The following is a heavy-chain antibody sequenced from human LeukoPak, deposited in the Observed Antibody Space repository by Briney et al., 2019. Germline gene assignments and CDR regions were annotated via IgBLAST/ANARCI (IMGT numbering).Heavy chain of an antibody. Sequence: PGGSLRLSCAASGFTFSSYWMSWVRQAPGKGLEWVAFTRYDGINKYYADSVKGRFTISRDNSKNTLYLQMNSLRVEDTAVYYCAKVSGLNYWGQGTLVTVSS. CDR3: AKVSGLNY. CDR2: TRYDGINK. J-gene: IGHJ4*02. V-gene: IGHV3-30*02. D-gene: IGHD6-19*01. CDR1: GFTFSSYW.